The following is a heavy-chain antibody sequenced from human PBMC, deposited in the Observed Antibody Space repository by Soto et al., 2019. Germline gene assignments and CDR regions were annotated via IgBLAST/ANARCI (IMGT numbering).Heavy chain of an antibody. V-gene: IGHV1-18*01. Sequence: APVKVSCKASGYTFTSYGISWVRQAPGQGLEWMGWISAYNGNTNYAQKLQGRVTMTTDTSTSTAYMELRSLRSDDTAVYYCASYIAAAGMVWFDPWGQGTLVTVSS. CDR2: ISAYNGNT. J-gene: IGHJ5*02. CDR1: GYTFTSYG. CDR3: ASYIAAAGMVWFDP. D-gene: IGHD6-13*01.